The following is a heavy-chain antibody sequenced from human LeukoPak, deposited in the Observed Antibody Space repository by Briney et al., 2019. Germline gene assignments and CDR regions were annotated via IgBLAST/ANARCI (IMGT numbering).Heavy chain of an antibody. J-gene: IGHJ4*02. CDR2: IYSSGST. D-gene: IGHD3-10*01. V-gene: IGHV4-4*07. Sequence: SETLSLTCTVSGNSFGDYYWSWIRQPAGKGLEWIGCIYSSGSTNYNPSLKSRVTISVATSKNQFSLKLTSVTAADTAVYFCAREGPRRFGAPGPNVYSIDYWGQGALVTVSS. CDR3: AREGPRRFGAPGPNVYSIDY. CDR1: GNSFGDYY.